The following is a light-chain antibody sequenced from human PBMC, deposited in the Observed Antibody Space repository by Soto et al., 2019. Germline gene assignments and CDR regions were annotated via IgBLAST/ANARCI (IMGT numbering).Light chain of an antibody. Sequence: DIQMTQSPSALSAYVGDTVTITCRASQSISSWLAWYQQKPGKAPKLLIYDASSLESGVPSRFSGSGSGTDFTLTISCLQSEDFATYYCQQYYSFPPTFGQGTKVDIK. CDR2: DAS. J-gene: IGKJ1*01. CDR3: QQYYSFPPT. V-gene: IGKV1-5*01. CDR1: QSISSW.